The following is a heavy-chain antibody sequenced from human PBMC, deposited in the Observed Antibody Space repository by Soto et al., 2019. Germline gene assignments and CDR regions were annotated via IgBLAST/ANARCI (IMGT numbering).Heavy chain of an antibody. CDR1: GFTFSSYG. V-gene: IGHV3-30*18. J-gene: IGHJ6*02. CDR2: ISYDGSNK. D-gene: IGHD3-3*01. Sequence: GGSLRLSCAASGFTFSSYGMHWVRQAPDKGLEWVAVISYDGSNKYYADSVKGRFTISRDNSKNTLYLQMNSLRAEDTAVYYCAKHVLRFLEWLAFYGMDVWGQGTTVTVSS. CDR3: AKHVLRFLEWLAFYGMDV.